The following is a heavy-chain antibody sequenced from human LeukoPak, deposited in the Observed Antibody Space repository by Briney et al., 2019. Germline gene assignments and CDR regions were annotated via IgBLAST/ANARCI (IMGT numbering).Heavy chain of an antibody. J-gene: IGHJ4*02. CDR3: ARGRAPGDYDFWSGYYYSYFDY. CDR2: IYYSGST. CDR1: GGSMNNYY. V-gene: IGHV4-59*08. Sequence: PSETLSLTCSVSGGSMNNYYWTWIRQSPGKGLEWIGYIYYSGSTNYNPSLKSRVTISVDTSKNQFSLKLTSVTAADSAVYYCARGRAPGDYDFWSGYYYSYFDYWGQGTLVTVSS. D-gene: IGHD3-3*01.